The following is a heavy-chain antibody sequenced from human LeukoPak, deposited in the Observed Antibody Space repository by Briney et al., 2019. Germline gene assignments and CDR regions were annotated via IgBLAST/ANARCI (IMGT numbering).Heavy chain of an antibody. V-gene: IGHV3-30-3*01. CDR2: ISYDGSNK. CDR3: ARRQSSSYGAFDI. CDR1: GFTFSSYA. Sequence: GGSLRLSCATSGFTFSSYAMHWVRQAPGKGLEWVAVISYDGSNKYYADSVKGRFTISRDNSKNTLYLQMNSLRAEDTAVYYCARRQSSSYGAFDIWGQGTMVTVSS. D-gene: IGHD6-13*01. J-gene: IGHJ3*02.